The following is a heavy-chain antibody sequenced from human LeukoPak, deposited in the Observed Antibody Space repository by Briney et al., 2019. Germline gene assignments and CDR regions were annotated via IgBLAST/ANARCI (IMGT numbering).Heavy chain of an antibody. CDR3: ARNLYTMGSTDAFDI. Sequence: GGSLRLSCAASGFTFSSYWMTWVRQAPGKGLEWVANIKQDGSGKYYVDSVKGRFTISRDNAKKSLYLQMNSLRAEDTAVYYCARNLYTMGSTDAFDIWGQGTMVTVSS. CDR1: GFTFSSYW. J-gene: IGHJ3*02. D-gene: IGHD1-26*01. CDR2: IKQDGSGK. V-gene: IGHV3-7*01.